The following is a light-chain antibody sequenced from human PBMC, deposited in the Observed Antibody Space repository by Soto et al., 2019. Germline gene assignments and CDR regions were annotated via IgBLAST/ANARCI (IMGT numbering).Light chain of an antibody. CDR2: KAS. V-gene: IGKV1-5*03. CDR1: QSISSW. J-gene: IGKJ5*01. CDR3: QQYGSSPIT. Sequence: DRQMTQSPSTGSASVGERVTITCRASQSISSWLAWYQQKPGKAPKLLIYKASSLESGVPSRFSGSGSGTDFTLTISRLEPEDFAVYYCQQYGSSPITFGQGTRLEIK.